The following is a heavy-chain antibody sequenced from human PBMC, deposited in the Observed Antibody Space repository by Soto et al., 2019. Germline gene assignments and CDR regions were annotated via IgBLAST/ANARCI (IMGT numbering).Heavy chain of an antibody. J-gene: IGHJ4*02. D-gene: IGHD1-7*01. CDR1: GYTFTGYY. CDR2: ISPKSGGT. Sequence: QVQLVQPGAEVKESGASVKVSCKASGYTFTGYYIHWVRQAPGQGLEWVGEISPKSGGTRYARKFQGRVTMTKDTSITTVYMELSNLSPDDTAVYYCGRGRSGELVVFYWGQGTLVTVHS. V-gene: IGHV1-2*02. CDR3: GRGRSGELVVFY.